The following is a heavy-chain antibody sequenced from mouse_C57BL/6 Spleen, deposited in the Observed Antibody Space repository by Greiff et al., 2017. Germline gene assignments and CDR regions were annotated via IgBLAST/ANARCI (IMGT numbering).Heavy chain of an antibody. CDR1: GYTFTSYW. CDR2: IDPNSGGT. D-gene: IGHD1-1*01. J-gene: IGHJ2*01. Sequence: VKLQQPGAELVKPGASVKLSCKASGYTFTSYWMHWVKQRPGRGLEWIGRIDPNSGGTKYNEKFKSKATLTVDKPSSTAYMQLSSLTSEDSAVYYCARGDITTVDYFDYWGQGTTLTVSS. V-gene: IGHV1-72*01. CDR3: ARGDITTVDYFDY.